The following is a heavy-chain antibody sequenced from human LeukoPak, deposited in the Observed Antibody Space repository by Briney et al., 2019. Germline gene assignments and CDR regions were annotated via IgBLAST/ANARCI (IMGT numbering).Heavy chain of an antibody. CDR1: GGTFSSYA. J-gene: IGHJ4*02. CDR3: ARAQGYYYDSSGYLDY. D-gene: IGHD3-22*01. V-gene: IGHV1-69*04. CDR2: IIPIFGIA. Sequence: SVKVSCKASGGTFSSYAISWVRQAPGQGLEWMGRIIPIFGIANYAQKFQGRVTITADRSTSTAYMELSSLRSEDTAVYYCARAQGYYYDSSGYLDYWGQGTLVTVSS.